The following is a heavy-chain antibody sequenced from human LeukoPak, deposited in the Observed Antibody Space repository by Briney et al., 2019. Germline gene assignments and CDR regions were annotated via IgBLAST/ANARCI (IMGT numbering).Heavy chain of an antibody. CDR3: ARMARDDYGDYDAFDI. Sequence: SGGSLRLSCAASGFTFSSYEMNWVRQAPGRGLEWVSYISSSGSTIYYADSVKGRFTISRDNAKNSLYLQMNSLRAEDTAVYYCARMARDDYGDYDAFDIWGQGTMVTVSS. CDR2: ISSSGSTI. J-gene: IGHJ3*02. D-gene: IGHD4-17*01. CDR1: GFTFSSYE. V-gene: IGHV3-48*03.